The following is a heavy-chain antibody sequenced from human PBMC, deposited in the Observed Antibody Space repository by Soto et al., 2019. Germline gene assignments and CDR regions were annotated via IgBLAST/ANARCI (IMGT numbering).Heavy chain of an antibody. CDR2: ISGSGGTT. V-gene: IGHV3-23*01. J-gene: IGHJ3*02. CDR1: GFTFSSYA. Sequence: PGGSLRLSCAASGFTFSSYAMSWVRQAPGKGLEWVSAISGSGGTTYYADSVKGRFTISRDNSKKTLYLQMNSLRAEDTALYYCAQYCSSTSCSDAFDIWGQGTVVTVSS. D-gene: IGHD2-2*01. CDR3: AQYCSSTSCSDAFDI.